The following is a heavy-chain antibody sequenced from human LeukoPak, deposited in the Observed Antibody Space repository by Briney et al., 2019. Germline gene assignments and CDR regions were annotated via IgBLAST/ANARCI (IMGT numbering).Heavy chain of an antibody. CDR1: GFTFDDYA. CDR2: ISWNSGSM. Sequence: QAGGSLRLSCAASGFTFDDYAMHWVRQAPGKGLEWVSGISWNSGSMGYADSVKGRFTISRDNAKNSLYLQMNSLRAEDTALYYCAKAAFYYYYYMDVWGKGTTVTVSS. J-gene: IGHJ6*03. CDR3: AKAAFYYYYYMDV. V-gene: IGHV3-9*01.